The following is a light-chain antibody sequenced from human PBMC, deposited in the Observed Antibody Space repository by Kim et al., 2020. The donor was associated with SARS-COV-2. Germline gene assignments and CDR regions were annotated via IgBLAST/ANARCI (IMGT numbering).Light chain of an antibody. CDR2: GAS. Sequence: VSPGERATLSCRSSQSVGSNLAWYHQKPGQAPRLVIYGASTRATGIPATFSGSGSGTEFTLTISSLQSEDFALYYCHQYNSWPGTFGQGTKVDIK. J-gene: IGKJ1*01. CDR1: QSVGSN. CDR3: HQYNSWPGT. V-gene: IGKV3-15*01.